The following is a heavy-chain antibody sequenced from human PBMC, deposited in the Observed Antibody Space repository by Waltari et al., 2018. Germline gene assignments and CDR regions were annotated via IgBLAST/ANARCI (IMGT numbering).Heavy chain of an antibody. D-gene: IGHD3-16*01. CDR3: AGGGLAVQNDAFDI. CDR2: INAGKGNT. V-gene: IGHV1-3*01. J-gene: IGHJ3*02. CDR1: GYTFTSYA. Sequence: QVQLVQSGAEVKKPGASVKVSCKASGYTFTSYAMHWVRQAPGQRLEWMGWINAGKGNTKYSQKFQGRVTITRDTSASTAYMELSSLRSEDTAVYYCAGGGLAVQNDAFDIWGQGTMVTVSS.